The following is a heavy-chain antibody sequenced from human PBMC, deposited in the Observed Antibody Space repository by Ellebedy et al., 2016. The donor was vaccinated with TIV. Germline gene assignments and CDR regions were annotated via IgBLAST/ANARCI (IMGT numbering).Heavy chain of an antibody. CDR2: ITLFFGAT. Sequence: SVKVSCKASLCTFSNSSTGWVRHAPGQRLEWMGGITLFFGATNFAQKFQDRLTISADESTSTAYMELSSLRSEDTAVYYCARGVRATTGTRWFDPWGQGTLVTVSS. CDR1: LCTFSNSS. D-gene: IGHD1-1*01. CDR3: ARGVRATTGTRWFDP. J-gene: IGHJ5*02. V-gene: IGHV1-69*13.